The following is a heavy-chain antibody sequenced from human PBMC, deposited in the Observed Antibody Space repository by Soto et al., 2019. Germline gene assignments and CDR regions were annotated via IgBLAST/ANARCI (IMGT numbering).Heavy chain of an antibody. J-gene: IGHJ6*03. CDR3: ARGHYGDFNYYYMDV. V-gene: IGHV4-59*01. Sequence: ASETLSLTCTVSGGSISSYYWSWIRQPPGKGLEWIGYIYYSGSTNYNPSLKSRVTISVDTSKNQFSLKLSSVTAADTAVYYCARGHYGDFNYYYMDVWGKGTTVTVSS. D-gene: IGHD4-17*01. CDR1: GGSISSYY. CDR2: IYYSGST.